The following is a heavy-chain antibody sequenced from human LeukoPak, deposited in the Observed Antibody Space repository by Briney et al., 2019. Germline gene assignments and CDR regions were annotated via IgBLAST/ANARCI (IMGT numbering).Heavy chain of an antibody. V-gene: IGHV3-30-3*01. CDR1: GFTFSSYA. D-gene: IGHD1-26*01. Sequence: GGSLRLSCAASGFTFSSYAMHWVRQPPGKGLEWVTVISYDGSNKYYADSVKGRFTISRDNSKNTLYLQMNSLRAEDTAVYYCARVNPVGATGAFDIWGQGTMVTVSS. CDR3: ARVNPVGATGAFDI. J-gene: IGHJ3*02. CDR2: ISYDGSNK.